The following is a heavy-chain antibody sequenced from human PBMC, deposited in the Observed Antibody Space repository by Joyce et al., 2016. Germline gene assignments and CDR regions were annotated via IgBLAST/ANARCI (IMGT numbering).Heavy chain of an antibody. CDR2: INSGITYK. J-gene: IGHJ4*02. Sequence: LRLSCAASGFTFSNYNMNWVRQAPGKGLEWVSSINSGITYKYYADSVQGRFTISRDNAKNSLYLQMNSLKAEDTAVYYCARDLGYFDYWGQGTLVTVSS. CDR3: ARDLGYFDY. CDR1: GFTFSNYN. V-gene: IGHV3-21*01.